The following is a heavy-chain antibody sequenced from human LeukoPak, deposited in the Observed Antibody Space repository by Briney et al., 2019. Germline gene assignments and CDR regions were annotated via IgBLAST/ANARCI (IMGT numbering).Heavy chain of an antibody. V-gene: IGHV3-48*02. CDR1: GFTFRSYW. J-gene: IGHJ4*02. CDR2: ITSSSSTI. Sequence: GGSLRLSCAASGFTFRSYWMSWVRQAPGKGLEWVSYITSSSSTIYYADSVKGRFTISRDNAKNSLYLQMNNLRDEDTAVYYCARDPHNWGWGQGTLVTVSS. CDR3: ARDPHNWG. D-gene: IGHD7-27*01.